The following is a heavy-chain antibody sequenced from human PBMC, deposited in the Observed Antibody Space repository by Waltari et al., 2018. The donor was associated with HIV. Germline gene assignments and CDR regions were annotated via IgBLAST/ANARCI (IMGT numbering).Heavy chain of an antibody. J-gene: IGHJ2*01. V-gene: IGHV4-61*02. CDR3: ARSPKQWLVVRVWYFDI. CDR1: GGSINSGSFY. CDR2: ISTTGKT. Sequence: QVQLQESSPGLVTPSQTLSLICNVSGGSINSGSFYWGWIRQPAGEELEWIGHISTTGKTYYNPSLKSRLTISLDTSKNHFSLKLRSVTAADTAVYYCARSPKQWLVVRVWYFDIWGRGTLVTVSS. D-gene: IGHD6-19*01.